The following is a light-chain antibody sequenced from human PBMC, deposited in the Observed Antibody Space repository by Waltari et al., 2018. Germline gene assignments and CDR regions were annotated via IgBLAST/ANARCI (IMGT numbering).Light chain of an antibody. Sequence: SYVLTQPPSVSVAPGETARITCGGNNIGSKSVHWYQQEPGQAPILVLSYNNDRPSGSPEGFSGSNSGNTATLTISRVDAGDEADYYCQVWDSDSDHVVFGGGTKLAVL. CDR1: NIGSKS. J-gene: IGLJ2*01. CDR2: YNN. CDR3: QVWDSDSDHVV. V-gene: IGLV3-21*01.